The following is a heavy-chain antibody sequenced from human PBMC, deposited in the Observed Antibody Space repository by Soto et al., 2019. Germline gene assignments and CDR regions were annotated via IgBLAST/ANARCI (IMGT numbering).Heavy chain of an antibody. D-gene: IGHD3-9*01. CDR1: GGSIISSNW. J-gene: IGHJ4*02. Sequence: SETLSLTCAVSGGSIISSNWWNWVRQPPGKGLEWIGEIYHSGSTYYKPSLKSRVAMSVDTSKNQFSLKLTSATAADTAVYYCARRDWSGSTSHFYFDYWGQGVLVTSPQ. CDR2: IYHSGST. CDR3: ARRDWSGSTSHFYFDY. V-gene: IGHV4-4*02.